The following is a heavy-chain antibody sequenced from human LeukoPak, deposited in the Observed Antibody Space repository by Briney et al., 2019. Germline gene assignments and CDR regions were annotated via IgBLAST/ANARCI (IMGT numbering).Heavy chain of an antibody. CDR1: GFTFSSYS. Sequence: GGSLRLSCAASGFTFSSYSMNWVRQAPGKGLEWVSSISSSSSYIYYADSVKGRFTISRDNAKNSLYLQMNSLRAEDTAAYYCARDERLAGNAFDIWGQGTMVTVSS. V-gene: IGHV3-21*01. D-gene: IGHD3-16*01. CDR3: ARDERLAGNAFDI. J-gene: IGHJ3*02. CDR2: ISSSSSYI.